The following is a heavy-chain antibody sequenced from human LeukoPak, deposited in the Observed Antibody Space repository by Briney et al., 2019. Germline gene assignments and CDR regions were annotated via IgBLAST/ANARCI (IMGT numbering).Heavy chain of an antibody. J-gene: IGHJ4*02. V-gene: IGHV4-34*01. CDR3: ASRADAREGYFDY. D-gene: IGHD1-26*01. CDR1: GGSFSGYY. CDR2: INHSGST. Sequence: SETLSLTCAVYGGSFSGYYWSWIRQPPGKGLEWIGEINHSGSTNYNPSLKSRVTISVDTSKNQFSLKLSSVTAADTAVYYCASRADAREGYFDYWGQGTLVTVSS.